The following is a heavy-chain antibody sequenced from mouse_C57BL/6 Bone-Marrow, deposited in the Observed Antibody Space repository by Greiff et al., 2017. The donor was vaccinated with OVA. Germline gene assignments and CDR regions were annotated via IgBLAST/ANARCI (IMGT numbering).Heavy chain of an antibody. CDR3: GRTVEGARSYYFDY. CDR1: GYTFTSYW. CDR2: IYPGSGST. V-gene: IGHV1-55*01. Sequence: QVQLQQPGAELVKPGASVKMSCKASGYTFTSYWITWVKQRPGQGLEWIGDIYPGSGSTNYNEKFKSKATLTVDTSSSTAYMQLSSLTSEDSAVFYDGRTVEGARSYYFDYWGQGTTLTVSS. J-gene: IGHJ2*01. D-gene: IGHD3-3*01.